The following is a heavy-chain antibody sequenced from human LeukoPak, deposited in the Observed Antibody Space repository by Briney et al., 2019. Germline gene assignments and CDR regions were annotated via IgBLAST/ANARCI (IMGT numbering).Heavy chain of an antibody. J-gene: IGHJ6*02. CDR1: GYTFTSYG. D-gene: IGHD6-6*01. CDR2: SSPYKTNT. CDR3: ARDVYSSSSKPYYYGMDV. V-gene: IGHV1-18*01. Sequence: ASVKVSCKASGYTFTSYGISWVRQAPGQGLEWMGWSSPYKTNTNYAQKVQGRVTLTTDTSTSTAYLELRSLRSDDTAVYYCARDVYSSSSKPYYYGMDVWGQGTTVTVSS.